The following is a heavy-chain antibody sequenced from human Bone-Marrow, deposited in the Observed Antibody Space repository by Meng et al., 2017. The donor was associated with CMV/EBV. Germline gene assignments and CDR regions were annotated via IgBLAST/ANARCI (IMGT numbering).Heavy chain of an antibody. CDR2: IRYDGDRK. J-gene: IGHJ4*02. CDR1: GFTFSNYG. Sequence: GESLKISCAASGFTFSNYGMHWVRQAPGKGLEWVAFIRYDGDRKNHADSVKGRFTISRDNYNNMLYVQRNSLRTEDTAVYYCAKEGKRGSEDVDYWGQGTLVTVSS. D-gene: IGHD3-10*01. V-gene: IGHV3-30*02. CDR3: AKEGKRGSEDVDY.